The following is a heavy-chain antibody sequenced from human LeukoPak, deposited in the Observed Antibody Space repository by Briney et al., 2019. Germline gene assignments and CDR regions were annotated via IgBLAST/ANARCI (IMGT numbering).Heavy chain of an antibody. CDR1: GYTFTGYY. CDR3: ARAYIVGAPMDV. CDR2: INPNSGGT. Sequence: ASVKVSCKPSGYTFTGYYMHWVRQAPGQGLEWMGWINPNSGGTNYAQTFQGRVTMTRDTSISTAYMELSSLRSDDTAVYYCARAYIVGAPMDVWGKGTTVTVSS. J-gene: IGHJ6*03. D-gene: IGHD1-26*01. V-gene: IGHV1-2*02.